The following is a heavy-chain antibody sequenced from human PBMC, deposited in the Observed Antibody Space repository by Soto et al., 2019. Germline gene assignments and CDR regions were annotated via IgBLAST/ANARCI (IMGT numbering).Heavy chain of an antibody. CDR2: IWYDGNNK. CDR3: ARGDAWTDVAFDI. D-gene: IGHD5-12*01. J-gene: IGHJ3*02. Sequence: QVHLVESGGGVVQPGGSLRLSCAASGFTVSNYGMHWVRQAPGKGLEWVAVIWYDGNNKSYRDSVKGRFTISRDNSKNTVDLQMSSLRGEDTAVYYCARGDAWTDVAFDIWGQGTMVTVSS. CDR1: GFTVSNYG. V-gene: IGHV3-33*01.